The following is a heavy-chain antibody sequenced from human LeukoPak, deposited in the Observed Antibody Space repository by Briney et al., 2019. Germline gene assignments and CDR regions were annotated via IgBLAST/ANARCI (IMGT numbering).Heavy chain of an antibody. D-gene: IGHD1-26*01. CDR3: ARDLRGGSYWYYYGMDV. CDR2: ISGSGGST. J-gene: IGHJ6*02. Sequence: GGSLRLSCAASGFTFSSYAMSWVRQAPGKGLEWVSAISGSGGSTYYADSVKGRFTISRDNSKNTLYLQMNSLRVEDTAVYYCARDLRGGSYWYYYGMDVWGQGTTVTVSS. CDR1: GFTFSSYA. V-gene: IGHV3-23*01.